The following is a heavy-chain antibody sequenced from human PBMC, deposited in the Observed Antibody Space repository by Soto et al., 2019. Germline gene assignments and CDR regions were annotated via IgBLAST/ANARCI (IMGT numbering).Heavy chain of an antibody. Sequence: LRLSCAASGFTFSSYEMNWVRQAPGKGLEWVSYISSSGSTIYYADSVKGRFTISRDNAKNSLYLQMNSLRAEDTAVYYCARGRGITMIVVVITTPEFDYWGQGTLVTVSS. V-gene: IGHV3-48*03. CDR2: ISSSGSTI. J-gene: IGHJ4*02. CDR3: ARGRGITMIVVVITTPEFDY. CDR1: GFTFSSYE. D-gene: IGHD3-22*01.